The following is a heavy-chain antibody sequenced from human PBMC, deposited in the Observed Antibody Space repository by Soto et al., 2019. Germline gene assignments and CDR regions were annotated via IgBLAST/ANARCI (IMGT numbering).Heavy chain of an antibody. CDR3: ARRPLVRGIIPYYFDS. CDR2: IYYSGSA. Sequence: QLQLQESGPGLVKPSETLSLTCTVSGGSINNSSFYWGWVRQPPGKRLEWIGSIYYSGSAYYIPSLKSRLTISVDTSKNQFSLNLSSVTAADTAVYFCARRPLVRGIIPYYFDSWGQGTLVTVSS. V-gene: IGHV4-39*01. CDR1: GGSINNSSFY. J-gene: IGHJ4*02. D-gene: IGHD3-10*01.